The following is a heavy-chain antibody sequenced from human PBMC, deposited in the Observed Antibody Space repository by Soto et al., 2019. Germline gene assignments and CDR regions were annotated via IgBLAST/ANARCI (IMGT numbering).Heavy chain of an antibody. CDR2: IKQDGSEK. D-gene: IGHD3-9*01. Sequence: GGSLRLSCAASGFTFSSYWMSWVRQAPGKGLEWVANIKQDGSEKYYVDSVKGRFTISRDNAKNSLYLQMNSLRAEDTAVYYCAREEGRDILTGSPLNFHAFDIWGQGTMVTVSS. CDR1: GFTFSSYW. CDR3: AREEGRDILTGSPLNFHAFDI. V-gene: IGHV3-7*01. J-gene: IGHJ3*02.